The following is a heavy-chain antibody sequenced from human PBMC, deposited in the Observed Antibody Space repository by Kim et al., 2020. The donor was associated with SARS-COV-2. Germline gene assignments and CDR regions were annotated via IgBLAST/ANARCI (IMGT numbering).Heavy chain of an antibody. J-gene: IGHJ6*02. V-gene: IGHV3-30*07. D-gene: IGHD3-10*01. CDR3: ARTLVLSGYYGMDV. Sequence: YADSGEGRFTNSRDNSKNTLYLQMNSLRDEDTAVYYCARTLVLSGYYGMDVWGQGTTVTVSS.